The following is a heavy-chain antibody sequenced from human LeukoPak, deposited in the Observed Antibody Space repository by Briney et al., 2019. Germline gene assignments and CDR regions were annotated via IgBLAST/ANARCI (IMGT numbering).Heavy chain of an antibody. D-gene: IGHD1-7*01. Sequence: SETLSLTCSVSGVAISDYFWSWIRQPAGRDLEWIGRISTTGSTYFNPSLQSRVRMSVDSSKTHFSLRLSSVTAADTAVYYCARSPSTIGWNWGYYFDFWGQGHLVTVSS. J-gene: IGHJ4*02. CDR3: ARSPSTIGWNWGYYFDF. CDR2: ISTTGST. V-gene: IGHV4-4*07. CDR1: GVAISDYF.